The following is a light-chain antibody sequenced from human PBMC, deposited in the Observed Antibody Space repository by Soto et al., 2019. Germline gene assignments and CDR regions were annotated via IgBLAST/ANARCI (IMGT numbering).Light chain of an antibody. CDR1: SDDIGANNY. V-gene: IGLV2-14*01. J-gene: IGLJ2*01. CDR2: EAA. CDR3: TSYTSASTLV. Sequence: QSVLTQPASVSGSPGQSITISCTGTSDDIGANNYVSWYQHHPGKAPKILIYEAANRPSGISHRFSGSKSGNTASLTSSGPQAEDEADYFCTSYTSASTLVFGGGTKLTVL.